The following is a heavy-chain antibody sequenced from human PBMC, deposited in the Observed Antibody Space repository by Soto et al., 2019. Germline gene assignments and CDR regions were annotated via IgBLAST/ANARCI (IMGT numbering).Heavy chain of an antibody. CDR3: ASDGSYFDFWSGYSG. CDR2: IYSSGST. D-gene: IGHD3-3*01. CDR1: GFTVSSNY. Sequence: GGSLRLSCAASGFTVSSNYMTWVRQAPGKGLEWVSVIYSSGSTYYADSVKGRFTISRDNSKDTLYLQMNSLRVEDTAVYYCASDGSYFDFWSGYSGWGQGTLVTVSS. J-gene: IGHJ4*02. V-gene: IGHV3-53*01.